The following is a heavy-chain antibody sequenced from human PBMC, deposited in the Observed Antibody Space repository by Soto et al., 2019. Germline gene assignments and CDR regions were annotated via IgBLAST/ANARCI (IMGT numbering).Heavy chain of an antibody. Sequence: GESLKISCKGSGYSFTSYWIGWVRQMPGKGLEWMGIIYPGDSDTRYSPSFQGQVTISADKSISTAYLQWSSLKASDTAMYYCARHVHLATMIVVPTAGWAFDIWGQGTMVTVSS. CDR3: ARHVHLATMIVVPTAGWAFDI. CDR1: GYSFTSYW. V-gene: IGHV5-51*01. CDR2: IYPGDSDT. J-gene: IGHJ3*02. D-gene: IGHD3-22*01.